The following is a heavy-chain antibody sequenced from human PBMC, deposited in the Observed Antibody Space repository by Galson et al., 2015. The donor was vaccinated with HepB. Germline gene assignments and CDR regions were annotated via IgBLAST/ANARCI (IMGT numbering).Heavy chain of an antibody. J-gene: IGHJ3*02. CDR3: ARGYSDSSGYYFDAFDI. Sequence: SLRLSCAASGFTFSLYWMSWVRQGPGKGLEWVANIKQDGSERFYVDSVKGRFTISRENAKNSVFLQMNSLRAEDTAVYYCARGYSDSSGYYFDAFDIWGQGTMVTVSS. D-gene: IGHD3-22*01. CDR1: GFTFSLYW. V-gene: IGHV3-7*03. CDR2: IKQDGSER.